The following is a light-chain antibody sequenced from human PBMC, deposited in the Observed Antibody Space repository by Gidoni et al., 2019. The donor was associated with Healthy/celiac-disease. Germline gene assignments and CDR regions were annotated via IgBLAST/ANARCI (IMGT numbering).Light chain of an antibody. CDR1: PGISSY. CDR3: QQLNSYPRT. V-gene: IGKV1-9*01. CDR2: AAS. Sequence: DIQLTQPPSFLSASVGHRVTITCRASPGISSYLAWYQQKPGKAPKLLIYAASTLQSGVPSRFSGSGSGTEFTLTISSLQPEDFATYYCQQLNSYPRTFGQGTKVEIK. J-gene: IGKJ1*01.